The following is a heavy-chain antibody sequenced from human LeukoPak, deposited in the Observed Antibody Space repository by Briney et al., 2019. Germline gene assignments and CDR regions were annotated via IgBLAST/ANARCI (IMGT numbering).Heavy chain of an antibody. D-gene: IGHD6-13*01. J-gene: IGHJ4*02. CDR3: ARDKFGGSSSLIDY. V-gene: IGHV3-33*01. CDR2: MWYDGSNK. Sequence: PGGSLRLSCAASGFTLNSYGMHWVRQAPGKGLEWVAVMWYDGSNKFYADSVKGRFTISRDNSKNTLYLQMNSLRVEDTAVYYCARDKFGGSSSLIDYWGQGTLVTVSS. CDR1: GFTLNSYG.